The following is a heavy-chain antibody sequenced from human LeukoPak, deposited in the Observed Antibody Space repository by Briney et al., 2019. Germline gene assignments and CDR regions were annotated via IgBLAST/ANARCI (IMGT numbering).Heavy chain of an antibody. CDR3: TTAVATTPAGYYYYMDV. Sequence: GGSLRLSCAVSGFTFSSYWMSWVRQTPGKGLEWVGFIRSTAYGGTTEYAASVKGRFTISRDDSKSIAYLQMNSLKTEDTAVYYCTTAVATTPAGYYYYMDVWGKGTTVTISS. CDR2: IRSTAYGGTT. V-gene: IGHV3-49*04. J-gene: IGHJ6*03. CDR1: GFTFSSYW. D-gene: IGHD5-12*01.